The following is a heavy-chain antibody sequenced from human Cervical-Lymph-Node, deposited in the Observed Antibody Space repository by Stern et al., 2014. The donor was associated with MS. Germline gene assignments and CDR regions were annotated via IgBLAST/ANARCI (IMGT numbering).Heavy chain of an antibody. V-gene: IGHV7-4-1*02. CDR2: NNTYNS. CDR3: AIHSYVRFFDH. CDR1: GYIFTNYA. D-gene: IGHD3-16*01. Sequence: VQLVESGSELKKPGASVKVSCKASGYIFTNYAVNWVRQAPGRGLEWMGGNNTYNSSYAQGFTGRFFFSLDTSVNTAYLQINSLKAEDTATYYCAIHSYVRFFDHWGQGTLVTVSS. J-gene: IGHJ4*02.